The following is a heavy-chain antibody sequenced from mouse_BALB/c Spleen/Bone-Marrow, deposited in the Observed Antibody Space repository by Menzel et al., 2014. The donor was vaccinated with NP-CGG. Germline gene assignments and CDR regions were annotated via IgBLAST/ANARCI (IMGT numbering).Heavy chain of an antibody. CDR3: ASPSDGNPFAY. V-gene: IGHV1S127*01. CDR1: GYSFTSYW. Sequence: QVQLQQPGPQLVRPGASVKISCKASGYSFTSYWMHWVKRRPGQGLEWIGMIDPSDSETRLNQKFKDKATLTVDKSPSTAYMQLSSPTSEDSAVYYCASPSDGNPFAYWGQGTLVTVSA. J-gene: IGHJ3*01. D-gene: IGHD2-1*01. CDR2: IDPSDSET.